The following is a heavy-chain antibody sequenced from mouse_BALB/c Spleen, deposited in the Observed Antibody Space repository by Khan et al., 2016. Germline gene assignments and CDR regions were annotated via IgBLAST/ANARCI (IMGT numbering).Heavy chain of an antibody. CDR1: GCSLTGLS. Sequence: QVQLKQSGPGLVAPSQSLSITCTVSGCSLTGLSVNWVRQPPGKGLEWLGMIWGDGSTDYNSALKSRLSISKDNSKSQVFLKMNSLQTDDTARYYCASYYDYAGGFAYWGQGTLVTVSA. J-gene: IGHJ3*01. CDR3: ASYYDYAGGFAY. D-gene: IGHD2-4*01. CDR2: IWGDGST. V-gene: IGHV2-6-7*01.